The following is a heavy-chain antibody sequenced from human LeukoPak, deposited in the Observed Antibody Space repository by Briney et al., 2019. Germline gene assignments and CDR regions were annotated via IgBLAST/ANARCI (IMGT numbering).Heavy chain of an antibody. Sequence: RGSLRLSCVASGFTFSDPWMHWVRQAPGKALEWVGRIKSRIHGGTADYAAPVQGRFTISRDDSKNTLYLQMDSLKTEDTAVYYCTADSSGLHRVYDAYDVWGQGTMVTVSS. D-gene: IGHD5-24*01. CDR3: TADSSGLHRVYDAYDV. J-gene: IGHJ3*01. CDR1: GFTFSDPW. CDR2: IKSRIHGGTA. V-gene: IGHV3-15*01.